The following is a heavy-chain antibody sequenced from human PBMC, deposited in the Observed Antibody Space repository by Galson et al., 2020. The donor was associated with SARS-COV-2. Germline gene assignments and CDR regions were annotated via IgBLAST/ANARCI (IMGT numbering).Heavy chain of an antibody. CDR1: VFTFISYL. Sequence: SCSASVFTFISYLMHWVRQPPGKGLVWVSRINSEGSNTSYADSVKGRFTISGDDAKNTLYLHMRGLRAEDTAVYYCARGDMRDDYFDYWGQGSLVTVAS. V-gene: IGHV3-74*01. D-gene: IGHD3-16*01. CDR3: ARGDMRDDYFDY. J-gene: IGHJ4*02. CDR2: INSEGSNT.